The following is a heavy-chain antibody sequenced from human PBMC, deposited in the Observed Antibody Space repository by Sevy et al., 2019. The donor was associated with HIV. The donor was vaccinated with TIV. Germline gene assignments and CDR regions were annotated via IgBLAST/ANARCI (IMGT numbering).Heavy chain of an antibody. Sequence: ASVKVSCKISGYTFTTYRITWVRQAPGQGLEWMGWISPHNGDTNYAQKLKDRITMITDTSTSTAYMELTSLRSDATAVYYCARAYCSGGRCYSLAYWGQGTLVTVSS. J-gene: IGHJ4*02. CDR2: ISPHNGDT. D-gene: IGHD2-15*01. CDR1: GYTFTTYR. V-gene: IGHV1-18*01. CDR3: ARAYCSGGRCYSLAY.